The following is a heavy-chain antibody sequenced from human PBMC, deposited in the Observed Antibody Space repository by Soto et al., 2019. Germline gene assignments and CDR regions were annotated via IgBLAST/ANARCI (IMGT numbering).Heavy chain of an antibody. CDR3: ARRLASGSPYFDY. CDR1: GGSCYITRYY. Sequence: LSLTCSVSGGSCYITRYYLGWIRQPPGKGLEWVGHIFYGGSTYYNPSLESRVAISVDTSKTQVSLRLTSVTAADTAVYYCARRLASGSPYFDYWGQGTLVTVSS. D-gene: IGHD3-10*01. V-gene: IGHV4-39*01. J-gene: IGHJ4*02. CDR2: IFYGGST.